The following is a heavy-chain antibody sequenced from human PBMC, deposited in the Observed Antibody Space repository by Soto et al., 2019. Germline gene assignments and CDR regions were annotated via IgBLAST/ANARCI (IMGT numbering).Heavy chain of an antibody. CDR1: GDGFASYD. D-gene: IGHD2-8*02. J-gene: IGHJ3*02. V-gene: IGHV1-8*01. CDR2: TNANSDNK. Sequence: GAPAKVCCEARGDGFASYDRNWLRQATGQGLEWMGWTNANSDNKGYAQKFQGRLTMTRDTSTSTDYMELSSLTSEDTAVYFCARDTGGDHDAFAIWGQGTMVTVSS. CDR3: ARDTGGDHDAFAI.